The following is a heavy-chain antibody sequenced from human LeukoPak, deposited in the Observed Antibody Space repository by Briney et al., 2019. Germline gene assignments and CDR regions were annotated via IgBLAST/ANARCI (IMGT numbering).Heavy chain of an antibody. CDR2: ISSSSSYI. D-gene: IGHD3-3*01. CDR3: ARDPDPYYDFWSGYDAFDI. J-gene: IGHJ3*02. Sequence: QSGGSLRLSCAASGFTFSSYSMNWVRQAPGKGLEWVSSISSSSSYIYYADSVKGRFTISRDNAKNSLYLQMNSLRAEDTAVYYCARDPDPYYDFWSGYDAFDIWGQGTMVTVSS. V-gene: IGHV3-21*01. CDR1: GFTFSSYS.